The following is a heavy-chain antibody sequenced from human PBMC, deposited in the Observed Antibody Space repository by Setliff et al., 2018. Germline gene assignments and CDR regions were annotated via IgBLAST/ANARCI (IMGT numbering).Heavy chain of an antibody. CDR2: IYWDDDK. V-gene: IGHV2-5*02. Sequence: PTLVNPTQTLTLTCTFSGFSLSTYGVSVGWIRQPPGKALEWLALIYWDDDKRYSPSLKSRVTITKDTSKNQVVLTMTGMDPVDAATYYCARTFYYVDSGSNRLLYYFDYWGQGALVTVSS. J-gene: IGHJ4*02. CDR1: GFSLSTYGVS. CDR3: ARTFYYVDSGSNRLLYYFDY. D-gene: IGHD3-22*01.